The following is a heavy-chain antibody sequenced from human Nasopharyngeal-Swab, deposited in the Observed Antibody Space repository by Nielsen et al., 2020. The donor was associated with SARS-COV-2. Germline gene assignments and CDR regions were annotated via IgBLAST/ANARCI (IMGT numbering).Heavy chain of an antibody. CDR2: INPNGGST. D-gene: IGHD1-26*01. J-gene: IGHJ3*02. CDR3: AREHLIVGGHDAFDM. CDR1: GYTFTSYY. Sequence: ASVKVSCKASGYTFTSYYMHWVRQAPGQGLEWMGIINPNGGSTSYARKFQGRVTMTRDTSTMTVYMELSSLRSEDTAVYYCAREHLIVGGHDAFDMWGQGTMVTVS. V-gene: IGHV1-46*01.